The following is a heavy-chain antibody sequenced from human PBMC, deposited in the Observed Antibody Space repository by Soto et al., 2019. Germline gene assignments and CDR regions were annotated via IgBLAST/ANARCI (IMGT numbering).Heavy chain of an antibody. V-gene: IGHV3-23*01. CDR2: ISGSGGST. J-gene: IGHJ4*02. CDR1: GFTFSSYA. CDR3: AKDLQLLWFGELPKFDY. D-gene: IGHD3-10*01. Sequence: HPGGSLRLSCAASGFTFSSYAMSWVRQAPGKGLEWVSAISGSGGSTYYADSVKGRFTISRDNSKNTLYLQMNSLRAEDTAVYYCAKDLQLLWFGELPKFDYWGQGTLVTVSS.